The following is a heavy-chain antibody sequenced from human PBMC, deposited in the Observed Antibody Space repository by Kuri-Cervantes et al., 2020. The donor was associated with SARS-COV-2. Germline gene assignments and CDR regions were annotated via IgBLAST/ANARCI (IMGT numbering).Heavy chain of an antibody. CDR3: ARVGVRSYGVLDY. CDR2: IYDSANT. V-gene: IGHV4-59*01. Sequence: SETLSLTCAVYGGSINNYSWSWIRQPPGKGLEWIGYIYDSANTNYNTSLRSRVTMSVDTSKNQVSLKLTSVTAADTAVYFCARVGVRSYGVLDYWGQGTLVTVSS. CDR1: GGSINNYS. D-gene: IGHD5-18*01. J-gene: IGHJ4*02.